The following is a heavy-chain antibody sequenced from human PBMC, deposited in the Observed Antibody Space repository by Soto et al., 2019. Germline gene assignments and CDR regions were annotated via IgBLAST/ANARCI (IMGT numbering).Heavy chain of an antibody. CDR2: IIPISGTA. V-gene: IGHV1-69*01. CDR3: SRTQGSSTSLEIYYYYYYGMED. CDR1: GGTFSSYA. D-gene: IGHD2-2*01. J-gene: IGHJ6*02. Sequence: QVQLVQSGAEVKKPGSSVKVSCKASGGTFSSYAISWVRQAPGQGLEWMGGIIPISGTANYAQKFQGRVTITADESTSTAYMELSSLRSEDTAVYYCSRTQGSSTSLEIYYYYYYGMEDGGPGTTVTVSS.